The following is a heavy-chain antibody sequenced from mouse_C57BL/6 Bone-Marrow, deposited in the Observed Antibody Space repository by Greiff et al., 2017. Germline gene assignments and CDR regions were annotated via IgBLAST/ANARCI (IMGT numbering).Heavy chain of an antibody. D-gene: IGHD2-4*01. Sequence: EVKVVESGAELVRPGASVKLSCTASGFNITDDCMHWVKQRPEQGLEWIGWIDPENGDTEYDSKFKGKATLTADTSSNTAYMQLSSLTSEDTAVYYCAIIYYDYPNAMDYWGQGTSVTVSS. CDR2: IDPENGDT. CDR3: AIIYYDYPNAMDY. J-gene: IGHJ4*01. CDR1: GFNITDDC. V-gene: IGHV14-4*01.